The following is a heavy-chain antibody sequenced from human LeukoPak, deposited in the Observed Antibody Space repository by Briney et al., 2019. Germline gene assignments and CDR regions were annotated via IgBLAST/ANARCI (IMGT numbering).Heavy chain of an antibody. D-gene: IGHD3-10*01. J-gene: IGHJ3*02. Sequence: SETLSLTCTVSPDSATFYYWTWIRQPPGGGLEWIGNVHTSGTTHYNPSLKSRVTMSIDTSRNQFSLKLSSVTAADTAVYYCARESAGGSDAFDIWGQGTMVTVSS. CDR1: PDSATFYY. CDR2: VHTSGTT. CDR3: ARESAGGSDAFDI. V-gene: IGHV4-4*09.